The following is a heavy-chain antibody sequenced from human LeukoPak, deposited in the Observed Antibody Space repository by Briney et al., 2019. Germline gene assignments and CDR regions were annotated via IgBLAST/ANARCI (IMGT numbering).Heavy chain of an antibody. D-gene: IGHD3-9*01. CDR1: RFIFNSYW. CDR3: AKAHRKRFFDWLSLGGELDY. J-gene: IGHJ4*02. V-gene: IGHV3-74*01. Sequence: PGGSLRLSCAAPRFIFNSYWMHWVRQAPGKGLVWVARINIDATSISYADSVKGRFTISRDNAKNTLYLQMNSLRAEDTAVYYCAKAHRKRFFDWLSLGGELDYLGQGTLVTVSS. CDR2: INIDATSI.